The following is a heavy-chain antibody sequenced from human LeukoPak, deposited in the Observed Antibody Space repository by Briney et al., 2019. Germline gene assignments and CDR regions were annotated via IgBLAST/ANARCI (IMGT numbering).Heavy chain of an antibody. CDR2: INPNSGGT. J-gene: IGHJ3*02. CDR1: GYTFTGYY. V-gene: IGHV1-2*02. D-gene: IGHD3-22*01. Sequence: ASVKVSCKASGYTFTGYYMHWVRQAPGQGLEWMGWINPNSGGTNYAQKFQGRVTMTRDTSISTAYMELSRLRPDDTAVYYCASVGSDYYDSSADAFDIWGQGTMVTVSS. CDR3: ASVGSDYYDSSADAFDI.